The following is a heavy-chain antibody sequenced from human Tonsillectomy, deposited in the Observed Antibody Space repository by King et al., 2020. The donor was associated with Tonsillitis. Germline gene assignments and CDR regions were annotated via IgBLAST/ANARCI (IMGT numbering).Heavy chain of an antibody. V-gene: IGHV4-34*01. D-gene: IGHD2-15*01. CDR1: GGSFSDYY. J-gene: IGHJ5*02. CDR2: INHSGST. CDR3: ARGNVVVDAQNWFDP. Sequence: VQLQQWGAGLLKPSETLSLTCAVYGGSFSDYYWSWIRQPPGKGLEWIGEINHSGSTNYNPSLKSRVTISVDTSKNQFSLRLSSVTAADTAVYYCARGNVVVDAQNWFDPWGHGTLVTVSS.